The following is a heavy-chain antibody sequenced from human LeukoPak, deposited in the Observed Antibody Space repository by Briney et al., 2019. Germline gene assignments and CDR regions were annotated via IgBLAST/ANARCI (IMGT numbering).Heavy chain of an antibody. D-gene: IGHD2-15*01. CDR1: GYTFTSYY. J-gene: IGHJ4*02. CDR3: AKEGFRKGWKLLPTGARPYYFDY. Sequence: GASVKVSCKASGYTFTSYYMHWVRQAPGQGLEWMGIINPSGGSTSYAQKFQGRVTMTRDMSTSTVYMELSSLRPEDTAIYYCAKEGFRKGWKLLPTGARPYYFDYWGQGTLVTVSS. CDR2: INPSGGST. V-gene: IGHV1-46*01.